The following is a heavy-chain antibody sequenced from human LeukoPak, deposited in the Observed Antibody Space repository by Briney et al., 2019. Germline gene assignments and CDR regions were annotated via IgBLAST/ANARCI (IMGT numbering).Heavy chain of an antibody. CDR1: RFTFSSYS. Sequence: GGSLRLSCAASRFTFSSYSMNWVRQAPGKGLEWVSYISSSSSTIYYADSVKGRFTISRDNAKKSLYLQMNSLRAEDTAVYYCARPSRGFFDYWGQGTLVTVSS. D-gene: IGHD3-10*01. V-gene: IGHV3-48*01. CDR3: ARPSRGFFDY. CDR2: ISSSSSTI. J-gene: IGHJ4*02.